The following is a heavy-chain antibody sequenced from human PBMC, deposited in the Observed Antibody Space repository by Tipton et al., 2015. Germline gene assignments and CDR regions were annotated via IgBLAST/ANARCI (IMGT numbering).Heavy chain of an antibody. D-gene: IGHD5-12*01. CDR1: AYSITSDYY. V-gene: IGHV4-38-2*01. J-gene: IGHJ3*02. CDR2: ISHSGNT. Sequence: TLSLTCAVSAYSITSDYYWGWIRQPPGKGLEWIGSISHSGNTYYNPSLKSRVTISVDTSKNQFSLSLTSVTAADTAVYYCARVPDSGFDAFDIWGQGTMVTVSS. CDR3: ARVPDSGFDAFDI.